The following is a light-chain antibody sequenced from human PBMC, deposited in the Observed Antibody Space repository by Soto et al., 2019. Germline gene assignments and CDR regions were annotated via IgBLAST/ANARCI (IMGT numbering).Light chain of an antibody. J-gene: IGLJ3*02. V-gene: IGLV2-8*01. CDR1: SSDVGAYKY. CDR2: EVS. CDR3: TSYVGSNIWV. Sequence: QSVLTQPPSASGSPGQSVTISCTGTSSDVGAYKYVSWYQQYPGKAPKLMIYEVSKRPSGVPDRFSGSKSGNTASLTVSGLQAASEADYYRTSYVGSNIWVFGGGTKLTVL.